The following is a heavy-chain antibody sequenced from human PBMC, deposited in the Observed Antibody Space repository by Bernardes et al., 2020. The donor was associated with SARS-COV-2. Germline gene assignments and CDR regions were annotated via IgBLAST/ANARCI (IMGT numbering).Heavy chain of an antibody. CDR3: AIVTPPLPT. D-gene: IGHD2-15*01. V-gene: IGHV4-39*01. Sequence: SETLSLTCTVSGGSINTSSHHWGWIRQSPGKGLEWIGSIYYSGSTHYNPSLRSRVSISVDTFKNPFSLKLNSVTAADTAVYYCAIVTPPLPTWGQGTLVTVSS. CDR2: IYYSGST. J-gene: IGHJ5*02. CDR1: GGSINTSSHH.